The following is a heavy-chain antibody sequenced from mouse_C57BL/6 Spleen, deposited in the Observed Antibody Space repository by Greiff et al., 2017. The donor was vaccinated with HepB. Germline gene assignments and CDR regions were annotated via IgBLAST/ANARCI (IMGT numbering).Heavy chain of an antibody. CDR2: IYPGDGDT. V-gene: IGHV1-80*01. Sequence: QVQLQQSGAELVKPGASVKISCKASGYAFSSYWMNWVKQRPGKGLEWIGQIYPGDGDTNYNGKVKGKATLTADKSSSTAYMQLSSLTSEDSAVYFCARRDLYGYDGFAYWCQGTLVTVSA. CDR3: ARRDLYGYDGFAY. CDR1: GYAFSSYW. D-gene: IGHD2-2*01. J-gene: IGHJ3*01.